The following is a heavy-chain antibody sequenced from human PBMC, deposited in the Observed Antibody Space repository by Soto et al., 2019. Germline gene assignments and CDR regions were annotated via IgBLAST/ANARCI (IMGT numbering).Heavy chain of an antibody. Sequence: QVQLVQSGAEVKKPGSSVKVSCKASGGAFSSFDISWVRQAPGLGLEWMGGSIPVLGTTSHAQKFQGRIPNTVAESTRTARVELYSLRPDDTAIYSCARARAERERSYVVGGGSFDSWGQGALVTVSS. D-gene: IGHD3-16*01. CDR2: SIPVLGTT. CDR3: ARARAERERSYVVGGGSFDS. V-gene: IGHV1-69*01. J-gene: IGHJ4*02. CDR1: GGAFSSFD.